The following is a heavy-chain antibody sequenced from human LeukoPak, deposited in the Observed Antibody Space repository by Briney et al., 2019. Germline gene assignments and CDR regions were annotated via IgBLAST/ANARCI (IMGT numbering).Heavy chain of an antibody. Sequence: PSETLSLTCTVSGGSMSTRNYYWGWIRQTPGKGLEWIGNIFYSGSTYYNPSLKSRVTISVDTSKNQFSLKLSSVTAADTAVYYCARHVYYYYYYYMDVWGKGTTVTISS. CDR2: IFYSGST. J-gene: IGHJ6*03. V-gene: IGHV4-39*01. CDR3: ARHVYYYYYYYMDV. CDR1: GGSMSTRNYY.